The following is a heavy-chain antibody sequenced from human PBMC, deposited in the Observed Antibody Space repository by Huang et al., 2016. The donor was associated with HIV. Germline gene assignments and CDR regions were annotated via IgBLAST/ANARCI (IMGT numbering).Heavy chain of an antibody. V-gene: IGHV3-30*18. D-gene: IGHD2-15*01. CDR2: ISYDGRSK. CDR3: AKESRWFSDFDH. J-gene: IGHJ4*02. Sequence: QVHLVESGGGVVQPGGSLRLSCAASGFKLSGFGMHWVRQAPGNGLERVAVISYDGRSKFYTDSVKGRFTISRDNSDNTLSLQMKGLRPDDTAVYYCAKESRWFSDFDHWGQGVLVSVSS. CDR1: GFKLSGFG.